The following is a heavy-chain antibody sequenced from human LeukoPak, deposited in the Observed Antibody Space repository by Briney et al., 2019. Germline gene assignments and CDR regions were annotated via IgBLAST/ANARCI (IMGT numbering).Heavy chain of an antibody. D-gene: IGHD4-17*01. J-gene: IGHJ6*02. Sequence: GGSLRLSCAASRFTFSRYWMHWVRQAPGKGLVWVSRINSDGSSTIYADSVKGRFTISRDNARNTLYLQMNSLRAEDTAVYYCTTPNSRTAYYGMDVWGQGTTVTVSS. CDR3: TTPNSRTAYYGMDV. CDR1: RFTFSRYW. CDR2: INSDGSST. V-gene: IGHV3-74*01.